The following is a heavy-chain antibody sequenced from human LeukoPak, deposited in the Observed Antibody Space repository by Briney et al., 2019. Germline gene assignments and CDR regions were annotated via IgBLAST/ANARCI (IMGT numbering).Heavy chain of an antibody. V-gene: IGHV4-34*01. CDR1: GGSFSGYY. Sequence: SETLSLTCAVYGGSFSGYYWSWIRQPPGQGLEWIGEINHSGSTNYNPSLKSRVTISVDTSKNQISLNLSSVTAADTAVYYCARQLELLRFDPWGQGTLVTVSS. D-gene: IGHD1-1*01. CDR2: INHSGST. CDR3: ARQLELLRFDP. J-gene: IGHJ5*02.